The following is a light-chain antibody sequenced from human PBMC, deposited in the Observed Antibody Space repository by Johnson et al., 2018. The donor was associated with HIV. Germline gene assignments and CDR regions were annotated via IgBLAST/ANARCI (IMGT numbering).Light chain of an antibody. J-gene: IGLJ1*01. CDR1: SSNIGNNY. CDR3: GTWDSSLSAGGV. CDR2: ENN. Sequence: QSVLTQPPSVSAAPGQKVIISCSGSSSNIGNNYVSWYQQLPGTAPKLLIYENNKRPSGIPDRFSGSKSGTSATLAITGLQTGDEADYYCGTWDSSLSAGGVFGSGTKVTVL. V-gene: IGLV1-51*02.